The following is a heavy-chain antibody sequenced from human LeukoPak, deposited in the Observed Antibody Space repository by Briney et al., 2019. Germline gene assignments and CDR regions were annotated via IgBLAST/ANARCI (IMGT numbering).Heavy chain of an antibody. CDR3: ARGAYSSGWSFDY. V-gene: IGHV3-11*01. CDR1: GFTFSDYY. D-gene: IGHD6-19*01. Sequence: PGGSLRLSCAASGFTFSDYYMSWIRQAPGQGLEWVSYISSSGSTKYYVDSVKGRFTISRDNAKNSLYLQMNSLRAEDTAVYYCARGAYSSGWSFDYWGQGTLVTVSS. J-gene: IGHJ4*02. CDR2: ISSSGSTK.